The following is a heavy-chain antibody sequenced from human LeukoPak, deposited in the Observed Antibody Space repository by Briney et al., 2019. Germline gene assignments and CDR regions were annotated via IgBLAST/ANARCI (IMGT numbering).Heavy chain of an antibody. Sequence: SETLSLTCTVSGDSINAYYWGWIRQPPGKGLEWIGYIYFSGTTKYNPSLESRVPISVDTSKNQFSLKLSSVTAADTAVYYCARRRAEGGSNGHYNWFDPWGQGILVTVSS. J-gene: IGHJ5*02. V-gene: IGHV4-59*08. CDR2: IYFSGTT. CDR3: ARRRAEGGSNGHYNWFDP. D-gene: IGHD6-13*01. CDR1: GDSINAYY.